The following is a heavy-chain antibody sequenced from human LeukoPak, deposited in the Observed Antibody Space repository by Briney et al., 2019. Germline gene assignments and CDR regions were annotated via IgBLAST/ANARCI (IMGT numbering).Heavy chain of an antibody. J-gene: IGHJ4*02. Sequence: ASVRVSCKTSGYTFTRYAMNWARQAPGQGLEWMGWINTNTGNPTYAPGFTGRFVFSLDTSVSTAYLQISSLKAEDTAVYYCARSYCSGGHCYPQQTVYYFDFWGQGTLVTVSS. V-gene: IGHV7-4-1*02. CDR1: GYTFTRYA. CDR2: INTNTGNP. CDR3: ARSYCSGGHCYPQQTVYYFDF. D-gene: IGHD2-15*01.